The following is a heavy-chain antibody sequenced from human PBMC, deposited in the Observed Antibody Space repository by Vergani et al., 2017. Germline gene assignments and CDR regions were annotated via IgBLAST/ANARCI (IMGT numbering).Heavy chain of an antibody. CDR1: GGSISSGDHY. D-gene: IGHD4-17*01. CDR3: AVSPTVTTVRWFDA. J-gene: IGHJ5*02. CDR2: IYYSGST. V-gene: IGHV4-30-4*01. Sequence: QVQLQESGPGLVKPSQTLALTCTVSGGSISSGDHYWSGLRQPPGKGLEWIGYIYYSGSTHYNPSLKSRVPISVDTSKNQFSLKLSTVTAADTAVYYCAVSPTVTTVRWFDAWGQGTLVTVSS.